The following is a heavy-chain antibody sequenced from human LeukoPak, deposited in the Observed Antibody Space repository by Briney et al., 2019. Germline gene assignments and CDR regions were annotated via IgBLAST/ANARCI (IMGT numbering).Heavy chain of an antibody. CDR3: ARETSTSYLNWFDP. CDR2: ITSRGIT. Sequence: PSETLSLTCTVSGGSISSYYWNWIRQPAGKGLEWIGRITSRGITNYNPSLKSRVTISVDTSKNQFSLKLSSVTAADTAVYYCARETSTSYLNWFDPWGQGTLVTVSS. D-gene: IGHD2-2*01. V-gene: IGHV4-4*07. CDR1: GGSISSYY. J-gene: IGHJ5*02.